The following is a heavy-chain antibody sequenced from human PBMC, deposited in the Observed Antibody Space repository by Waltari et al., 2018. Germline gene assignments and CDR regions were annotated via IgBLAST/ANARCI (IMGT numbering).Heavy chain of an antibody. V-gene: IGHV4-39*01. CDR2: IYYSGST. CDR1: GGSISSRSYY. J-gene: IGHJ4*02. Sequence: QLQLQESGPGLVKPSETLSLTCTVSGGSISSRSYYWGWIRQPPGKGLEWIGSIYYSGSTYYNPSLKSRVTISVDTSKNQFSLKLSSVTAADTAVYYCARSSITMIVVVITSGYYFDYWGQGTLVTVSS. CDR3: ARSSITMIVVVITSGYYFDY. D-gene: IGHD3-22*01.